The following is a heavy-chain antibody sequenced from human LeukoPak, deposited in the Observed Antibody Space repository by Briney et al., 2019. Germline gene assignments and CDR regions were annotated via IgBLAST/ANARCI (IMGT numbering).Heavy chain of an antibody. Sequence: SVKVSCKASGGTFSSYAISWVRQAPGQGLEWMGGIIPIFGTANYAQKFQGRVTITADESTSTAYMELSSLRSEDTAVHYCHNSGSYPRYYYYGMDVWGQGTTVTVSS. J-gene: IGHJ6*02. V-gene: IGHV1-69*01. CDR3: HNSGSYPRYYYYGMDV. CDR1: GGTFSSYA. CDR2: IIPIFGTA. D-gene: IGHD1-26*01.